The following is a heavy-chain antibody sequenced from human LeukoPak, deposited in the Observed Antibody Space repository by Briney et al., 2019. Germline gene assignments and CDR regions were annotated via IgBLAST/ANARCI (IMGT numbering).Heavy chain of an antibody. Sequence: PPETLSLTCAVYGGSFSGYYWSWIRQPPGKGLEWIGEINHSGSTNYNPSLKSRVTISVDTSKNQFSLKLSSVTAADTAVYYCARGLYCSGGGCYGYYYYGMDVWGQGTTVTVSS. V-gene: IGHV4-34*01. J-gene: IGHJ6*02. CDR1: GGSFSGYY. CDR3: ARGLYCSGGGCYGYYYYGMDV. CDR2: INHSGST. D-gene: IGHD2-15*01.